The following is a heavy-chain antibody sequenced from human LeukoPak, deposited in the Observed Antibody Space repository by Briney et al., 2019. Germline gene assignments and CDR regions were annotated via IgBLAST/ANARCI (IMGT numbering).Heavy chain of an antibody. CDR2: ISGSGGNT. J-gene: IGHJ6*02. Sequence: GGSLRLFCAASGFILTTYAMSCVRQAPGKGLEYVSGISGSGGNTYYADSVKGRFTISRDNSKNTLYLQMNSLRADDTAVYYCAKDYGSGSRPSYGMDVWGQGTTVTVSS. CDR1: GFILTTYA. V-gene: IGHV3-23*01. D-gene: IGHD3-10*01. CDR3: AKDYGSGSRPSYGMDV.